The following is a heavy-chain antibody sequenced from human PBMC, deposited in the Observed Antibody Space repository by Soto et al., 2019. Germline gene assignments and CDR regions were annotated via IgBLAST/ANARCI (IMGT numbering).Heavy chain of an antibody. CDR3: ARERYYDSSGYAPFDY. D-gene: IGHD3-22*01. CDR2: IIPIFGTA. J-gene: IGHJ4*02. Sequence: SVKVSCKASGGTFSSYAISWVRQAPGQGLEWMGGIIPIFGTANYAQKFQGRVTITADESTSTAYMELSSLRSEDTAVYYCARERYYDSSGYAPFDYWGQGTLVTVSS. CDR1: GGTFSSYA. V-gene: IGHV1-69*13.